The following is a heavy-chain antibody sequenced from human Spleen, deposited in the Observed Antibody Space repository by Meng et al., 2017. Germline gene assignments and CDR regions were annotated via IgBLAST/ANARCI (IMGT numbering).Heavy chain of an antibody. CDR3: AREKSPGHFDY. CDR2: INPNNGGT. Sequence: QVPLVQSGAEVKKPGPSVKVSCKPSGGTFGSYAVSWVRQAPGQGLEWMGTINPNNGGTNYAQRFQDRVTLTRDTSTSTVYMELSSLGSEDTALYYCAREKSPGHFDYLGQGILVTVSS. CDR1: GGTFGSYA. V-gene: IGHV1-46*01. J-gene: IGHJ4*02.